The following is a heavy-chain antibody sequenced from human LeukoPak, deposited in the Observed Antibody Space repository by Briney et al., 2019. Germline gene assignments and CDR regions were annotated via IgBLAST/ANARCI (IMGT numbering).Heavy chain of an antibody. CDR1: GYTLTELS. CDR3: ATGINQLLLFDY. D-gene: IGHD2-2*01. J-gene: IGHJ4*02. Sequence: ASVKVSCKVSGYTLTELSMHWVRQAPGKGLEWMGGFDPEDGETIYAQKFQGRVTMTEDTSTDTAYMELSSLRPEDTAVYYCATGINQLLLFDYWGQGTLVTVSS. CDR2: FDPEDGET. V-gene: IGHV1-24*01.